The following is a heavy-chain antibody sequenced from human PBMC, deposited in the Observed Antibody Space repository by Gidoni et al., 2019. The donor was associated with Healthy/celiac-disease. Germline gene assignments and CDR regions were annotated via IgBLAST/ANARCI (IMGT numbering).Heavy chain of an antibody. V-gene: IGHV1-8*01. CDR2: MNPNSGNT. J-gene: IGHJ6*02. Sequence: QVQLVQSGAEVKKPGASVKVSCKAAGYTFTSYDINWVRQATGQGLEWMGWMNPNSGNTGYAQKFQGRVTMTRNTSISTAYMELSSLRSEDTAVYYCASSGLYYYGMDVWGQGTTVTVSS. D-gene: IGHD3-10*01. CDR1: GYTFTSYD. CDR3: ASSGLYYYGMDV.